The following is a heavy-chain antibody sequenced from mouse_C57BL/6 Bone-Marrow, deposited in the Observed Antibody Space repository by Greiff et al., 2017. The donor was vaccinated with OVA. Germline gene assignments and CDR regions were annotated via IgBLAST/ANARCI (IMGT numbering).Heavy chain of an antibody. J-gene: IGHJ3*01. Sequence: QVQLQQPGTELVKPGASVKLSCKASGYTFTSYWMHWVKQRPGQGLEWIGNINPSNGGTNYNEKFKSKATLTVDKSSSTAYMQLSSLTSEDSAVYYYARQGYGSSYTFAYWGQGTLVTVSA. CDR2: INPSNGGT. CDR1: GYTFTSYW. V-gene: IGHV1-53*01. CDR3: ARQGYGSSYTFAY. D-gene: IGHD1-1*01.